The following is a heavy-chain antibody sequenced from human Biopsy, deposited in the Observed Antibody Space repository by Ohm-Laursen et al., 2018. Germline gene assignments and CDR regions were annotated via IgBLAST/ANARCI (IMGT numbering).Heavy chain of an antibody. J-gene: IGHJ3*02. CDR2: ISTYNDDT. V-gene: IGHV1-18*04. CDR3: ARDPGYDFWSGSDPFDI. D-gene: IGHD3-3*01. CDR1: GYTFTAYG. Sequence: SVKVSCKASGYTFTAYGISWVRQAPGQGLEWMGWISTYNDDTNIAQKFQGRVSMTTDTSTRTAYMELRGLRSGDTAIYFCARDPGYDFWSGSDPFDIWGQGTLVTVS.